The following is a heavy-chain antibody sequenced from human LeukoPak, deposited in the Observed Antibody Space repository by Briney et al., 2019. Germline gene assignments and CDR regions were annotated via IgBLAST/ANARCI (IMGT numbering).Heavy chain of an antibody. Sequence: SETLSLTCTVSGGSISSSSYYWGWIRQPPGKGLEWIGSIYYSGSTYYNPSLKSRVTISVDTSKNQFSLKLSSVTAADTAVYYCARDLGYCSSTSCLGDFDYWGQGTLVTVSS. CDR1: GGSISSSSYY. V-gene: IGHV4-39*07. D-gene: IGHD2-2*01. CDR3: ARDLGYCSSTSCLGDFDY. CDR2: IYYSGST. J-gene: IGHJ4*02.